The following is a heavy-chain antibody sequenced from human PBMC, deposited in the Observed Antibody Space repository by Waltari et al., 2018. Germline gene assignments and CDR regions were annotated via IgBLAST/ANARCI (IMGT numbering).Heavy chain of an antibody. D-gene: IGHD6-13*01. J-gene: IGHJ4*02. Sequence: QLQLQESGPGLVKPSGTLSLTCTVSDDSISSGDYYWGWIRQPPGKGLEWFGSIYYSGTTSYNPSLRSRVTMSVDTSKKQFSLKLSSVTAADTAVYYCARSLHVFKAAAGMFDYWGQGTLVTVSS. CDR3: ARSLHVFKAAAGMFDY. V-gene: IGHV4-39*01. CDR1: DDSISSGDYY. CDR2: IYYSGTT.